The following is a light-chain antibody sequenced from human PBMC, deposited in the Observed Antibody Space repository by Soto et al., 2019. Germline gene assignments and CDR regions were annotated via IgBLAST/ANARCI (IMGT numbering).Light chain of an antibody. CDR3: QQYNNWPRT. V-gene: IGKV3-15*01. Sequence: EIVMTQSPATLSVSPCERATRSVRASQSVSSNLAWYQQKPGQAPRLLIYGASTRATGIPARFSGSGSGTEFTLTISSLQSEDFAVYYCQQYNNWPRTFGQGAKVDIK. J-gene: IGKJ1*01. CDR1: QSVSSN. CDR2: GAS.